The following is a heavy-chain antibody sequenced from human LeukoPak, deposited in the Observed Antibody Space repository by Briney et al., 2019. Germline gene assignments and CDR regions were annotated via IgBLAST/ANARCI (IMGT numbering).Heavy chain of an antibody. CDR1: GGTFSSYA. J-gene: IGHJ4*02. Sequence: GASVKVSCKASGGTFSSYAISRVRQAPGQGLEWMGGIIPIFGTANYAQKFQGRVTITADESTSTAYMELSSLRSEDTAVYYCARNWGSGDSGYYFDYWGQGTLVTVSS. CDR2: IIPIFGTA. CDR3: ARNWGSGDSGYYFDY. V-gene: IGHV1-69*13. D-gene: IGHD7-27*01.